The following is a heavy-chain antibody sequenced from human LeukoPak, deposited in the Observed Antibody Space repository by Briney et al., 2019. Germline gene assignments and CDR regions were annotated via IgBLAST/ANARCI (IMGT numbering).Heavy chain of an antibody. CDR2: IRYDGSNE. Sequence: GGSLRLSCAASGFTFSSYGMHWVRQAPGKGLEWVAFIRYDGSNEYYADSVKGRFTISRDNSKNSLYLQTNSLRVEHTAMYYCARLLGDATIYDLWGQGTLVTVSS. J-gene: IGHJ5*02. D-gene: IGHD3-16*01. CDR3: ARLLGDATIYDL. CDR1: GFTFSSYG. V-gene: IGHV3-30*02.